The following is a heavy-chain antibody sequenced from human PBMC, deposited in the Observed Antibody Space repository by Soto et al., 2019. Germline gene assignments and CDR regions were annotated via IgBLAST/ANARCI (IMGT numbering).Heavy chain of an antibody. CDR2: MSYDGSHK. Sequence: PGGSLRLSCAASGFTFSSYAMHWVRQAPGKGLEWVAVMSYDGSHKYYADSVKGRFTISRDNSKNTLYLQMNSLRAEDTAVYYCARAGESTRLRFLEWSLWDVWGQGTTVTVSS. V-gene: IGHV3-30-3*01. CDR3: ARAGESTRLRFLEWSLWDV. D-gene: IGHD3-3*01. J-gene: IGHJ6*02. CDR1: GFTFSSYA.